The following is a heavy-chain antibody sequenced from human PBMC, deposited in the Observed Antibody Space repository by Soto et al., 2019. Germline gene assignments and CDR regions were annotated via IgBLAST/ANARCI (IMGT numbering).Heavy chain of an antibody. V-gene: IGHV1-2*02. CDR2: VNPNSGGT. J-gene: IGHJ4*01. D-gene: IGHD6-6*01. CDR3: ARSIATRRTVDY. CDR1: GYTXSAYY. Sequence: GXSXKVSCKASGYTXSAYYMNWVRQAPGQGLEWRGWVNPNSGGTNYAQKFQGRVTMTRDTSITTAYMEMSRLRSDDTAVYYCARSIATRRTVDYWGQGTLVTVSS.